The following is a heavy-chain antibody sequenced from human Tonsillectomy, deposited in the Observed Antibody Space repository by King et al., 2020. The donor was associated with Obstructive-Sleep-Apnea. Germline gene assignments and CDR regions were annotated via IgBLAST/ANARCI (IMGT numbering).Heavy chain of an antibody. J-gene: IGHJ6*02. CDR3: AREGGKQWLVGFYYYGMDV. D-gene: IGHD6-19*01. CDR2: TYFRSKWYN. Sequence: VQLQESGPGLLKPSQTLSLTCAISGDSVSSNSAAWNWIRQSPSRGLEWLGRTYFRSKWYNDYAVSVKSRITINPDTSTNQFSLQLNSVTPEDTAVYYCAREGGKQWLVGFYYYGMDVWGQGTTVTVSS. V-gene: IGHV6-1*01. CDR1: GDSVSSNSAA.